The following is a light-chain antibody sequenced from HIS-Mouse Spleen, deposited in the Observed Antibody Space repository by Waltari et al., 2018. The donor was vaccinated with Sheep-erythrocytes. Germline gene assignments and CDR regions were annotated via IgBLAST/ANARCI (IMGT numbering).Light chain of an antibody. J-gene: IGLJ1*01. CDR1: SRDVGGYNY. CDR2: EVS. CDR3: SSYTSSSTLYV. V-gene: IGLV2-14*01. Sequence: QSALTQPAPVSGSPGQSITISCTGTSRDVGGYNYVPWYQQHPGKAPKLMIYEVSNRPSGVSNRFSGSKSGNTASLTISGLQAEDEADYYCSSYTSSSTLYVFGTGTKVTVL.